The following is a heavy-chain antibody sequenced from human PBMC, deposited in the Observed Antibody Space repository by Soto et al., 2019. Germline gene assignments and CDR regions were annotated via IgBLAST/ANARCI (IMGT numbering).Heavy chain of an antibody. V-gene: IGHV1-69*12. CDR3: ARAGAWGVLVPAAIQNWFDP. CDR2: IIPIFGTA. CDR1: GGTFSSYA. D-gene: IGHD2-2*01. Sequence: QVQLVQSGAEVKKPGSSVKVSCKASGGTFSSYAISWVRQAPGQGLEWMGGIIPIFGTANYAQKFQGRVTITADESTSTAYRELSSLRSEDTAVYYCARAGAWGVLVPAAIQNWFDPWGQGTLVTVSS. J-gene: IGHJ5*02.